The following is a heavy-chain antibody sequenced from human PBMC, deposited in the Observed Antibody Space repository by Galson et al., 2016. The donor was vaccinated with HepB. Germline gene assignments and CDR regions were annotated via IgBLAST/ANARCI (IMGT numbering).Heavy chain of an antibody. J-gene: IGHJ2*01. Sequence: SLRLSCAASGISFSTFSMNWVRKAPGQGLEWLSSISSNGDFINYADQVRGRFTISRDNADNSFFLHMSSLRAEDTAIYYCARDNSHCGRTSCIPTYRYFDLWGRGTLVTVSS. V-gene: IGHV3-21*01. D-gene: IGHD2-2*01. CDR2: ISSNGDFI. CDR3: ARDNSHCGRTSCIPTYRYFDL. CDR1: GISFSTFS.